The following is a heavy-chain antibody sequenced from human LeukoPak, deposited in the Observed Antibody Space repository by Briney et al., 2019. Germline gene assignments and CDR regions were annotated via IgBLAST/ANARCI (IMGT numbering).Heavy chain of an antibody. Sequence: ASVKVSCKASGGTFSSYAISWVRQAPGQGLEWMGGIIPIFGTANYAQKFQGRVTITADESTSTAYMELGSLRSEDTAVYYCARGRPYEVMLDYWGQGTLVTVSS. V-gene: IGHV1-69*01. CDR1: GGTFSSYA. D-gene: IGHD2-21*01. CDR3: ARGRPYEVMLDY. CDR2: IIPIFGTA. J-gene: IGHJ4*02.